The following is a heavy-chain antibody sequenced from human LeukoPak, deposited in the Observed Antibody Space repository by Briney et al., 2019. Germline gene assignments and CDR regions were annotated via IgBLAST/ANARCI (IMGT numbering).Heavy chain of an antibody. Sequence: GGSLRLSCAASGFTFSKSVMSWVRQAPGKGLEWVSAISGSGGSTYYADSVKGRFTISRDNSKNTLYLQMNSLRAEDTAVYYCAKVAPYDILTLYFDYWGQGTLVTVSS. D-gene: IGHD3-9*01. CDR1: GFTFSKSV. CDR2: ISGSGGST. J-gene: IGHJ4*02. CDR3: AKVAPYDILTLYFDY. V-gene: IGHV3-23*01.